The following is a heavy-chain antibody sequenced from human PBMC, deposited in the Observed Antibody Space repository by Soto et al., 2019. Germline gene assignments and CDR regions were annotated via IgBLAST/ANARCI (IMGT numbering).Heavy chain of an antibody. D-gene: IGHD3-10*01. CDR3: ARDAGGCGAIIDYHDS. CDR1: GFDFSDHG. J-gene: IGHJ4*02. CDR2: IWYDGDNK. Sequence: VRLSCGASGFDFSDHGMHWVRQAPHKGLEWVGIIWYDGDNKFYGDSVKGRFTISRDNSKNTLYLQMNDLRIDDTAIYYCARDAGGCGAIIDYHDSWAQRIQVIGSS. V-gene: IGHV3-33*01.